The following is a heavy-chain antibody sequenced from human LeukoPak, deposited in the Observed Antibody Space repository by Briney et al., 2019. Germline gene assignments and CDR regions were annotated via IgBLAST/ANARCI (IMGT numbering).Heavy chain of an antibody. CDR3: ARDQGTGYDFDAFDI. D-gene: IGHD5-12*01. CDR1: GFTFSNYA. V-gene: IGHV3-23*01. J-gene: IGHJ3*02. CDR2: ISGGGGST. Sequence: GGSLRLSCAASGFTFSNYAMTWVRQAPGKGLEWVSAISGGGGSTYYADSVKGRFATSRDNSKNTLYLQVSILGVEDTAVYYCARDQGTGYDFDAFDIWGHGTMVTVSS.